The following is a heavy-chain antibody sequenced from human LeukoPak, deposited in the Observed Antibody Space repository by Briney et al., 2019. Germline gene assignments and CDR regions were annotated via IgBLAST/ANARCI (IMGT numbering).Heavy chain of an antibody. V-gene: IGHV1-2*02. D-gene: IGHD2-2*01. J-gene: IGHJ4*02. CDR3: ATEELSGSSTSCCSGLGY. CDR1: GYTFSDYY. Sequence: SVTVSCKASGYTFSDYYMHWLRPAPAQGRDGVGWIYPNGGVTISAQTFQGRVTMTRDTSISTASMELSRLRSYDTAVYYCATEELSGSSTSCCSGLGYWGQGALVTVSS. CDR2: IYPNGGVT.